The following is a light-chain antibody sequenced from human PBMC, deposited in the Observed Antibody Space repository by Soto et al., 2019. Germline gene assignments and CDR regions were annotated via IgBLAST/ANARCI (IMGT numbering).Light chain of an antibody. V-gene: IGKV3-20*01. CDR3: QQFGGSPWT. CDR1: QRGSGSD. J-gene: IGKJ1*01. CDR2: GAS. Sequence: KLSPGTPSLSQGQRATLSCRASQRGSGSDLAWYQQNPGQAPRLLIYGASSRATGIPARFSGSGSGTDFTLTISRLEPDDFAVYYCQQFGGSPWTFGRGTKVDIK.